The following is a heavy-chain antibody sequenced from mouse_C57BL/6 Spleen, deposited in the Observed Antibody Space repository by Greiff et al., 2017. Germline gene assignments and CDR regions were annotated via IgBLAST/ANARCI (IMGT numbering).Heavy chain of an antibody. V-gene: IGHV1-55*01. J-gene: IGHJ4*01. CDR1: GYTFTSYW. CDR2: IYPGSGST. D-gene: IGHD2-3*01. Sequence: QVQLQQPGAELVKPGASVKMSCKASGYTFTSYWITWVKQRPGQGLEWIGDIYPGSGSTNYNEKFKSKATLTVDTSSSTAYMQLSSLTSEDSAVYYCARRYYGYYGAMDYWGQGTSVTVSS. CDR3: ARRYYGYYGAMDY.